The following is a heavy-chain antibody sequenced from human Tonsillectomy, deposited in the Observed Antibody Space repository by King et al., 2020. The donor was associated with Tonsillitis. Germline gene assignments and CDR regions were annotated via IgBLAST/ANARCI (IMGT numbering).Heavy chain of an antibody. J-gene: IGHJ5*02. CDR1: GGSFSGYS. Sequence: VQLQQWGAGLLKPSETLSLTCAVYGGSFSGYSWSWIRQPPGKGLEWIGEINHSGSTNYNPSLKSRVTMSVDTSKNQFSLKLGSVTAADTAFYYRATSTTYHSPDCSSSSCPNWFDPWGQGTLVTVSS. CDR2: INHSGST. D-gene: IGHD2-2*01. CDR3: ATSTTYHSPDCSSSSCPNWFDP. V-gene: IGHV4-34*01.